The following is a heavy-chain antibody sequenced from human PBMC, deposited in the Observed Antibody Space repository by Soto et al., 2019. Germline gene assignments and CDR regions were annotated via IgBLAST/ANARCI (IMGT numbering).Heavy chain of an antibody. CDR1: GASLSRYY. J-gene: IGHJ5*02. D-gene: IGHD1-26*01. Sequence: SETLSLPCNVSGASLSRYYWSWIRQPPGKGLEWIGRIYATGDTDYNPSLKSRISMSVDMSKKQFSLTLRSVTAADTAIYYCVRDGTKNLRDRFEPWGRGILVTVSS. CDR3: VRDGTKNLRDRFEP. CDR2: IYATGDT. V-gene: IGHV4-4*07.